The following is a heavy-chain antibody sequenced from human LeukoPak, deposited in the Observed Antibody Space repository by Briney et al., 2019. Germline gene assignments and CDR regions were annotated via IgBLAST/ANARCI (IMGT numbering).Heavy chain of an antibody. CDR1: GFTFSSYS. Sequence: GGSLRLSCAASGFTFSSYSMNWVRQAPGKGLEWVSSISSSSSYIYYADSVKGRFTISRDNAKNSLLLQMNSLRAEDAAVYYCAKNGLVGGGSWFDPWGQGTLVTVSS. CDR2: ISSSSSYI. V-gene: IGHV3-21*01. CDR3: AKNGLVGGGSWFDP. J-gene: IGHJ5*02. D-gene: IGHD1-26*01.